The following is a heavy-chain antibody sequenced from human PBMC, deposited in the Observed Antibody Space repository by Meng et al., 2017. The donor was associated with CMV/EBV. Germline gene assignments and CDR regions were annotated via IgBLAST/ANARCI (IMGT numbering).Heavy chain of an antibody. CDR3: ARDPLQYCSSTSCPSPADY. CDR2: ISSNSSTI. CDR1: GFTFSDYY. D-gene: IGHD2-2*01. J-gene: IGHJ4*02. V-gene: IGHV3-11*01. Sequence: GESLKISCAASGFTFSDYYMSWIRQAPGKGLEWVSYISSNSSTIYYADSVKGRFTISRDNAKNSLYLQMNSLRAEDTAVYYCARDPLQYCSSTSCPSPADYWGQGTLVTVSS.